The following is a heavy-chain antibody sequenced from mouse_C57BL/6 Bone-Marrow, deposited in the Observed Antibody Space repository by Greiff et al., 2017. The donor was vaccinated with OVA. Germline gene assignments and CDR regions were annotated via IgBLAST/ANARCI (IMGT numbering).Heavy chain of an antibody. CDR3: ARRAVVAVDY. D-gene: IGHD1-1*01. V-gene: IGHV1-50*01. CDR1: GYTFTSYW. Sequence: VQLQQSGPELVKPGASVKLSCKASGYTFTSYWMQWVKQRPGQGLEWIGEIDPSNSYTNYNQKFKGKATLTVDTSSSTAYMQLSSLTSEDSAVYYCARRAVVAVDYWGQGTTLTVSS. CDR2: IDPSNSYT. J-gene: IGHJ2*01.